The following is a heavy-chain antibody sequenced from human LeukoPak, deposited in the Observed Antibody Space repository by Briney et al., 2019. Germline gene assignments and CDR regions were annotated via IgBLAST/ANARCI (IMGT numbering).Heavy chain of an antibody. D-gene: IGHD2-8*01. J-gene: IGHJ4*02. CDR3: MTNCGGDC. CDR2: IKGDGNQK. Sequence: GGSLRLSCEASGFTSSNSWMNWVRQAPGKGLEWLANIKGDGNQKNYMDSVKGRFVISRDNAKNLLYLQMNSLKAEDTAVYYCMTNCGGDCWGQGTLVTVSS. V-gene: IGHV3-7*01. CDR1: GFTSSNSW.